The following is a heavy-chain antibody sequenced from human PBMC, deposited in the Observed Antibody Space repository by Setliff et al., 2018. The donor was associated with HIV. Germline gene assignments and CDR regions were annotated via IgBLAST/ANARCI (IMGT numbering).Heavy chain of an antibody. J-gene: IGHJ6*04. CDR2: IIPMYGPA. D-gene: IGHD1-26*01. Sequence: SVKVSCKASGVTFSNCSISWVRQAPGQGLEWMGGIIPMYGPAHYAQKFQGRVTITADESTTTAYMELNSLTSEDTAVYYCASAIVGLGYNFFSVDVWGKGATVTVSS. CDR3: ASAIVGLGYNFFSVDV. CDR1: GVTFSNCS. V-gene: IGHV1-69*13.